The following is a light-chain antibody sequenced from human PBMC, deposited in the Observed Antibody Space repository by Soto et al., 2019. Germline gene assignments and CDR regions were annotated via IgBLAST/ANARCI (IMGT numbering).Light chain of an antibody. Sequence: LSQPPAAAGSPGHAVTISCTGTSSDVGGYNYVSWYQQHPGKAPKLMIYEVSKRPSGVPDRFSGSKSGNTASLTVSGLQAEDEADYYCSSYAGSNSYVFGTGTKVTVL. V-gene: IGLV2-8*01. CDR1: SSDVGGYNY. CDR2: EVS. CDR3: SSYAGSNSYV. J-gene: IGLJ1*01.